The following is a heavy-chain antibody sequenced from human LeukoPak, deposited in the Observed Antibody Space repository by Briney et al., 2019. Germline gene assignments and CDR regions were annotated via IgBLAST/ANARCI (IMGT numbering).Heavy chain of an antibody. D-gene: IGHD3-22*01. CDR2: IKSKTDGGTT. Sequence: GGSLRLSCAASGFTVSSNYMSWVRQAPGKGLEWVGRIKSKTDGGTTDYAAPVKGRFTISRDDSKNTLYLQMNSLKTEDTAVYYCTTPVFDSSGYYNPLQFDYWGQGTLVTVSS. CDR1: GFTVSSNY. J-gene: IGHJ4*02. V-gene: IGHV3-15*01. CDR3: TTPVFDSSGYYNPLQFDY.